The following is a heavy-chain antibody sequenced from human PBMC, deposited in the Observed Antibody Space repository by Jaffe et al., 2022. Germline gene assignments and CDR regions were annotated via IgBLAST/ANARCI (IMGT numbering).Heavy chain of an antibody. CDR1: GFTFSSYG. CDR3: AKDPFLAVAGGYFDY. Sequence: QVQLVESGGGVVQPGGSLRLSCAASGFTFSSYGMHWVRQAPGKGLEWVAFIRYDGSNKYYADSVKGRFTISRDNSKNTLYLQMNSLRAEDTAVYYCAKDPFLAVAGGYFDYWGQGTLVTVSS. D-gene: IGHD6-19*01. CDR2: IRYDGSNK. J-gene: IGHJ4*02. V-gene: IGHV3-30*02.